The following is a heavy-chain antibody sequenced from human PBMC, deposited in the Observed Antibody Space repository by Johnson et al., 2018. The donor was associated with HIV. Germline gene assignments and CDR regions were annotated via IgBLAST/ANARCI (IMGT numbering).Heavy chain of an antibody. CDR2: ISYDGTNK. J-gene: IGHJ3*02. Sequence: QVQLVESGGGVVQPGRSLRLSCAASGFTFSSYAMHWVRQAPGKGLEWVAFISYDGTNKYYADSVKGRFTISRDNSKNTLYLQMNSLRAEDTAVYYCAREGGYCSSTSCYQDAFDIWGQGTMVTVSS. V-gene: IGHV3-30*04. CDR3: AREGGYCSSTSCYQDAFDI. D-gene: IGHD2-2*01. CDR1: GFTFSSYA.